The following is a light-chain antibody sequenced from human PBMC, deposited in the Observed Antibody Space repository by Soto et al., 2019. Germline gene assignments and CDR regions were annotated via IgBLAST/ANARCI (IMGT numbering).Light chain of an antibody. CDR2: DND. J-gene: IGLJ3*02. CDR1: NSNIGIEY. CDR3: GTWDNSLGAVV. Sequence: QSVLTQPPSVSAAPGPEVTIACSGSNSNIGIEYVAWYQHVPGTAPKLVIYDNDKRPSGIPDRFSGSKSGTSATLGITGLQTGDEADYYCGTWDNSLGAVVFGGGTKVTVL. V-gene: IGLV1-51*01.